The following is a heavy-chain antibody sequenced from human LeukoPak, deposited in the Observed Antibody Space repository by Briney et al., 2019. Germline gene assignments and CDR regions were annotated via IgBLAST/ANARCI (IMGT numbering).Heavy chain of an antibody. Sequence: SETLSLTCTVSGGSISSISYYWGWIRQPPGKGLEWIGSIYYSGSTYYNPSLKSRVTISVDTSRNQFSLNLTSVTAADTAVYYCARPFEKYQLLYQRKGGWFDPWGQGTLVTVSS. J-gene: IGHJ5*02. CDR1: GGSISSISYY. V-gene: IGHV4-39*01. CDR2: IYYSGST. CDR3: ARPFEKYQLLYQRKGGWFDP. D-gene: IGHD2-2*02.